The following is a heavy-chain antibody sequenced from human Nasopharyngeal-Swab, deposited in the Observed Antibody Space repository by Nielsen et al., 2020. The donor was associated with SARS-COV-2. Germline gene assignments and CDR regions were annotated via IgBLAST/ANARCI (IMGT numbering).Heavy chain of an antibody. CDR1: GGTFSSYA. V-gene: IGHV1-69*04. CDR3: ARVKSPGYSSSWYRDYYGMDV. Sequence: SSKVSCKASGGTFSSYAISSVRQAPGEGLEWMGRIIHILGIAKYAQKFQGRVTITSDKSTSTAYMELSSLRSKDTAVYYCARVKSPGYSSSWYRDYYGMDVWGQGTTVTVSS. D-gene: IGHD6-13*01. CDR2: IIHILGIA. J-gene: IGHJ6*02.